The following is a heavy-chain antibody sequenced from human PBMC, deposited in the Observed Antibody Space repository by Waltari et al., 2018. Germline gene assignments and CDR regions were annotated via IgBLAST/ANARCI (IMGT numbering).Heavy chain of an antibody. J-gene: IGHJ6*02. V-gene: IGHV3-74*01. CDR3: ARVATKTYSSPVPGRPYYYGMDV. CDR2: ISSDGSST. CDR1: GFTFSRYW. D-gene: IGHD3-22*01. Sequence: EEQLVESGGGLAQPGESLRLSCAASGFTFSRYWMDWVRQAHGKGLVWVSRISSDGSSTTYADSVKGRFTISRDNAKNTLYVQMNRLRAEDTAVYYCARVATKTYSSPVPGRPYYYGMDVWGQGTTVTVSS.